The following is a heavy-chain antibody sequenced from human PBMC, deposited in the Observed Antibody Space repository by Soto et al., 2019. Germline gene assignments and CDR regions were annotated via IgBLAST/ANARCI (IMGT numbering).Heavy chain of an antibody. J-gene: IGHJ6*02. CDR3: ARDSAVAGTRNYYYYYGMDV. V-gene: IGHV3-21*01. Sequence: GGSLRLSCAASGFTFSSYSLNWVRQAPGKGQEGVSSISSSSSYIYYADSVKGRFTISRDNAKNSLYLQMNSLRAEDTAVYYCARDSAVAGTRNYYYYYGMDVWGQGTTVTVSS. CDR2: ISSSSSYI. D-gene: IGHD6-19*01. CDR1: GFTFSSYS.